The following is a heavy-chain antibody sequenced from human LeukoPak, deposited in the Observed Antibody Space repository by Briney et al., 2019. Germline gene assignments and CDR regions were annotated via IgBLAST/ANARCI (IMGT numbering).Heavy chain of an antibody. D-gene: IGHD2-15*01. J-gene: IGHJ4*02. Sequence: GRSLRLSCAASGFTFDDYAMHWVRQAPGKGLEWVSDISGSGGSTYYADSVKGRFTISRDNSGSTLYLQMNSLRGEDTAVYYCAKGCSGGSCSTDYWGQGTLVTVSS. CDR1: GFTFDDYA. CDR2: ISGSGGST. V-gene: IGHV3-23*01. CDR3: AKGCSGGSCSTDY.